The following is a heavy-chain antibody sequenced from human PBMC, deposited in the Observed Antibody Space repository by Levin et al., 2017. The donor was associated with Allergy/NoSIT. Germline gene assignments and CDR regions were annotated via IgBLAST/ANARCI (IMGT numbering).Heavy chain of an antibody. CDR2: ISSSSSYT. Sequence: GESLKISCAASGFTFSDYYMSWIRQAPGKGLEWVSYISSSSSYTNYADSVKGRFTISRDNAKNSLYLQMNSLRAEDTAVYYCARDRGSYDTMIVVAAYDAFDIWGQGTMVTVSS. J-gene: IGHJ3*02. V-gene: IGHV3-11*05. CDR1: GFTFSDYY. CDR3: ARDRGSYDTMIVVAAYDAFDI. D-gene: IGHD3-22*01.